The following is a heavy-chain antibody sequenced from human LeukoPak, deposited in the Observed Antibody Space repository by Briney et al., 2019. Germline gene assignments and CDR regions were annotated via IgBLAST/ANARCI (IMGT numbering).Heavy chain of an antibody. CDR1: GGTFSSYA. CDR3: ARDIVVVPAERYNWFDP. J-gene: IGHJ5*02. V-gene: IGHV1-69*04. CDR2: IIPILGIA. D-gene: IGHD2-2*01. Sequence: ASVTVSCTASGGTFSSYAISWVRQAPGQGLEWMGRIIPILGIANYAQKFQGRVTITADKSTSTAYMELSSLRSEDTAVYYCARDIVVVPAERYNWFDPWGQGTLVTVSS.